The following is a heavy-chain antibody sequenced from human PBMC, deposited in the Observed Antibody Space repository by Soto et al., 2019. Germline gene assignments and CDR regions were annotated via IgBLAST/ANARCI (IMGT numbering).Heavy chain of an antibody. J-gene: IGHJ4*02. CDR3: ARQIYDSDTGPNCQYYFES. D-gene: IGHD3-22*01. CDR1: GYSFAGYW. CDR2: IDPSDSQT. V-gene: IGHV5-10-1*01. Sequence: PGESLKIACKGSGYSFAGYWITWLRQKPGKGLEWMGRIDPSDSQTYYSPSFRGHVTISATKSITTVFLQWSSLRASDTAMYYCARQIYDSDTGPNCQYYFESWGQGTPVTVSS.